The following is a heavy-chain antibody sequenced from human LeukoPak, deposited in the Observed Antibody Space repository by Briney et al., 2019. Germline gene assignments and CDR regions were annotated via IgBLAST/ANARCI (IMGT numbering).Heavy chain of an antibody. CDR3: ARSMSGAVAGTRDTNWFDP. CDR1: GLTFSTYE. V-gene: IGHV3-48*03. D-gene: IGHD6-19*01. Sequence: GGSLRLSCAASGLTFSTYEMNWVRQAPGKGLEWVSYISSRGSTIYYADSVKGRFTISRDNAKNSLYLQMNSLRAEDTAVYYCARSMSGAVAGTRDTNWFDPWGQGTLVTVSS. CDR2: ISSRGSTI. J-gene: IGHJ5*02.